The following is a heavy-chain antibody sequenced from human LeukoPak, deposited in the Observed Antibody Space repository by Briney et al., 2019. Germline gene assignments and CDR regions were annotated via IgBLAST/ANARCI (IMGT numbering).Heavy chain of an antibody. CDR2: INPNSGGP. D-gene: IGHD3-22*01. V-gene: IGHV1-2*02. J-gene: IGHJ4*02. CDR1: GYTFTGYY. CDR3: ARDGWFYYDSSDYSGFDY. Sequence: ASVKVSCKASGYTFTGYYIHWVRQAPGQGLEWMGWINPNSGGPNYAQKFQGRVTMTRDTSISTAYMEMSRLRSEDTAVYYCARDGWFYYDSSDYSGFDYWGQGTLVTVSS.